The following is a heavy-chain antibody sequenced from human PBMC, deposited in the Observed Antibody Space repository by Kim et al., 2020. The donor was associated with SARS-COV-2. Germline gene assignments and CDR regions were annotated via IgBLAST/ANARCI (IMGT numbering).Heavy chain of an antibody. CDR1: GFTFSDHY. V-gene: IGHV3-72*01. CDR3: ARFRIVGADSYYYYYGMDV. CDR2: TRNKANSYTT. D-gene: IGHD1-26*01. Sequence: GGSLRLSCAASGFTFSDHYMDWVRQAPGKGLEWVGRTRNKANSYTTEYAASVKGRFTISRDDSKNSLYLQMNSLKTEDTAVYYCARFRIVGADSYYYYYGMDVWGQGTTVTVSS. J-gene: IGHJ6*02.